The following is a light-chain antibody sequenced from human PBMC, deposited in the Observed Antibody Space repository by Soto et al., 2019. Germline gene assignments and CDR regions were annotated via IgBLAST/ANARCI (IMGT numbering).Light chain of an antibody. CDR3: AVWDDTLKAVV. J-gene: IGLJ2*01. Sequence: QAEVTQPPSASGTPGQRVTISCSGSSSNVGSNTVDWYQLLPGTAPKLLIYHNNQRPSGVPDRLSGSKSGTSASLAISGLQSEDEADYYCAVWDDTLKAVVFGGGTKLTVL. CDR2: HNN. CDR1: SSNVGSNT. V-gene: IGLV1-44*01.